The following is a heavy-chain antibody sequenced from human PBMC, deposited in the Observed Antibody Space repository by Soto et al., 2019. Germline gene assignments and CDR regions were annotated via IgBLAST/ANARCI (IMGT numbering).Heavy chain of an antibody. D-gene: IGHD2-15*01. J-gene: IGHJ6*02. CDR3: NRDASSAYYYGMDV. Sequence: GGSLRLSCTASGFTFGDDAMSWVRQDPGQGLELVGFIRSKAYGGTTEYAASVRGRFTISREDSKSIANLQMHSLKTENTAVYYCNRDASSAYYYGMDVWGQGTTVTVSS. V-gene: IGHV3-49*04. CDR2: IRSKAYGGTT. CDR1: GFTFGDDA.